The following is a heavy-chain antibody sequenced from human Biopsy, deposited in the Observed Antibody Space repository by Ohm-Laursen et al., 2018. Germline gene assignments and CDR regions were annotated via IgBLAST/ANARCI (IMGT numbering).Heavy chain of an antibody. D-gene: IGHD1-14*01. Sequence: SVKVSCKASGYTFSGYYMHWVRQAPGQGLEWMGWINPDSGVTNYAQKFQGRVTMTRDTSISTAYMELSRLGSDDTAVYYCARDKYKSWNYFDNWGQGSLVTVSS. V-gene: IGHV1-2*02. CDR1: GYTFSGYY. CDR2: INPDSGVT. CDR3: ARDKYKSWNYFDN. J-gene: IGHJ4*02.